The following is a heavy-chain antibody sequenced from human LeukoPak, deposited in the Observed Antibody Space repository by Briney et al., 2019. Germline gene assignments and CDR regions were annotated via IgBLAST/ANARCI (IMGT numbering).Heavy chain of an antibody. V-gene: IGHV1-18*01. CDR2: ISGYNGKT. CDR3: ARKGSFYYYMDV. J-gene: IGHJ6*03. Sequence: GASVKVSCKASGYSFTSYGISWVRQAPGQGLEWMGWISGYNGKTNYAQKFQGRVTMTTDTSTTTAYMELRSLRSDDTAVYYCARKGSFYYYMDVWGKGTTVTVSS. D-gene: IGHD2-15*01. CDR1: GYSFTSYG.